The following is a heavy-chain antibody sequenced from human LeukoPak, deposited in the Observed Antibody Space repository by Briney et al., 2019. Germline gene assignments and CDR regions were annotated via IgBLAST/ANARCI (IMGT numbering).Heavy chain of an antibody. CDR2: IKSKTDGGTT. J-gene: IGHJ5*02. V-gene: IGHV3-15*01. CDR3: TTRRNYYGSGSYAWFDP. Sequence: GGSLRLSCAASGFTFSNAWMSWVRQAPGKALECVGRIKSKTDGGTTDYAAPVKGRFTISRDDSKNTLYLQMNSLKTEDTAVYYCTTRRNYYGSGSYAWFDPWGQGTLVTVSS. D-gene: IGHD3-10*01. CDR1: GFTFSNAW.